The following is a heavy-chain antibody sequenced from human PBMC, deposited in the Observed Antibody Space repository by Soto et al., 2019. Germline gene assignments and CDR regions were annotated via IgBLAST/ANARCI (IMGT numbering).Heavy chain of an antibody. Sequence: SETLSLTCAVSGGSISSSNWWSWVRQPPGKGLEWIGEMYHSGSPNYNPSLKSRVTLSVDKSKNQLSLELTSVTAADTAVYYCARDEYCSGFGCYRVYYPHPGQGTLDPVSS. CDR3: ARDEYCSGFGCYRVYYPH. J-gene: IGHJ1*01. D-gene: IGHD2-15*01. CDR1: GGSISSSNW. CDR2: MYHSGSP. V-gene: IGHV4-4*02.